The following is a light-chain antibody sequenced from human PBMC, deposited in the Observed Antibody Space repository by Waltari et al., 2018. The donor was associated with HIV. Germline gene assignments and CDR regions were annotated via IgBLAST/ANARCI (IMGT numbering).Light chain of an antibody. CDR2: RNN. V-gene: IGLV1-47*01. CDR3: AAWDDSLSGRV. J-gene: IGLJ3*02. CDR1: SPDIGSHY. Sequence: QSLLHKPTSASGTPGPRVTISCSGSSPDIGSHYVYWYQQHPGTAPKLLIYRNNQLPSGVPDRFSGSKSGTSASRAISGRRSEDEADYYCAAWDDSLSGRVFGGGTKLTVL.